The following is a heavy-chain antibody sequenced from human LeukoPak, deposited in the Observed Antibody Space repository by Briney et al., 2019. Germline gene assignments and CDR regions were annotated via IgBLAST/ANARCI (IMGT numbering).Heavy chain of an antibody. D-gene: IGHD5-24*01. CDR3: ARDTRDVGYGMDV. CDR2: IYSGGST. Sequence: GSLRLSCAASGFTVSSNYMSWVRQAPGKGLEWVSVIYSGGSTYYADSVKGRFTISRDNSKNTLYLQMNSLRAEDTAVYYCARDTRDVGYGMDVWGQGTTVTVSS. V-gene: IGHV3-66*02. CDR1: GFTVSSNY. J-gene: IGHJ6*02.